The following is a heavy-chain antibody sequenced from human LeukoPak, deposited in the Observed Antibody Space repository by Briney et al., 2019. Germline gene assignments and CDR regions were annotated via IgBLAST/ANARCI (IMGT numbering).Heavy chain of an antibody. D-gene: IGHD6-13*01. Sequence: ASVKVSCKASGYTFTGYYMHWVRQAPGQGLEWMGWINPNSGGTNYAQKFQGRVTMTRDTSISTAYMELSRLRSDDTAVYYCARDLLAAAGSSAEFDYWGQGTLVTVSS. V-gene: IGHV1-2*02. CDR2: INPNSGGT. CDR3: ARDLLAAAGSSAEFDY. J-gene: IGHJ4*02. CDR1: GYTFTGYY.